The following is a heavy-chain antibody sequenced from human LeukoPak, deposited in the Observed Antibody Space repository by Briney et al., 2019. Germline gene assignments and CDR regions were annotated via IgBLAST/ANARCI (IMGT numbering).Heavy chain of an antibody. CDR3: AHSISSSWSNWFDP. CDR1: GFSLSTSGMC. D-gene: IGHD6-13*01. Sequence: SGPALVKPTQTLTLTCTFSGFSLSTSGMCVSWIRQPPGKALEWLALIYWDDDKRYSPSLKSRLTITKDTSKNQVVLTMTNMDPVDTATYYCAHSISSSWSNWFDPWGQGTLVTVSS. CDR2: IYWDDDK. V-gene: IGHV2-5*08. J-gene: IGHJ5*02.